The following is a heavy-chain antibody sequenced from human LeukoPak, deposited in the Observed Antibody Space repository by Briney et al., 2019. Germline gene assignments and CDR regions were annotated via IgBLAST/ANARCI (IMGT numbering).Heavy chain of an antibody. CDR2: IYYSGST. V-gene: IGHV4-59*12. J-gene: IGHJ4*02. CDR3: AREYGDFDY. CDR1: GGSISSYY. Sequence: SETLSLTCTVSGGSISSYYWSWIRQPPGKGLEWIGYIYYSGSTNYNPSLKSRVTMSVDTSKNQFSLKLNSVTAADTAVYYCAREYGDFDYWGQGTLVTVSS. D-gene: IGHD4-17*01.